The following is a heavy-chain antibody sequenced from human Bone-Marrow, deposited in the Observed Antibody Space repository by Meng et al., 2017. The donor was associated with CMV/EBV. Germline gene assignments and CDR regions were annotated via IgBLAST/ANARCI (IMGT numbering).Heavy chain of an antibody. CDR2: ISGSGGST. V-gene: IGHV3-23*01. J-gene: IGHJ4*02. CDR3: AKGHPYYYDSSGLDY. Sequence: GESLKISCAASGFTFSSYAMSWVRQAPGKGLEWVSAISGSGGSTYYADSVKGRFTISRDNSKNTLYLQMNSLRAEDTAVYYCAKGHPYYYDSSGLDYWGQGTLVTFSS. CDR1: GFTFSSYA. D-gene: IGHD3-22*01.